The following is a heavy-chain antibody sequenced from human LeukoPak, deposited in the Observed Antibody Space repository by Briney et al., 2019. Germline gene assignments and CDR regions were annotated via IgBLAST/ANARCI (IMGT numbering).Heavy chain of an antibody. CDR2: IYYSGST. Sequence: SETLSLTCTVSGGSISSSSYYWGWIRQPPGKGLEWIGSIYYSGSTYYNPSLKSRVTISVDTSKNQFSLKLSSVTAADTAVYYCARDPQNREERYLYSSSWYGADDAFDIWGQGTMVTVSS. D-gene: IGHD6-13*01. CDR1: GGSISSSSYY. J-gene: IGHJ3*02. CDR3: ARDPQNREERYLYSSSWYGADDAFDI. V-gene: IGHV4-39*07.